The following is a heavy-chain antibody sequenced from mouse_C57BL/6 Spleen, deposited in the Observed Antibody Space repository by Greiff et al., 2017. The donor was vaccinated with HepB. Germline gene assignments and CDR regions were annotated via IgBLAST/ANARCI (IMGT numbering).Heavy chain of an antibody. D-gene: IGHD2-4*01. V-gene: IGHV1-26*01. Sequence: EVQLQQSGPELVKPGASVKISCKASGYTFTDYYMNWVKQSHGKSLEWIGDINPNNGGTSYNQKFKGKATLTVDKSSSTAYMELRSLTSEDSAVYYCARSGHDYDDYYAMDYWGQGTSVTVSS. CDR2: INPNNGGT. CDR3: ARSGHDYDDYYAMDY. CDR1: GYTFTDYY. J-gene: IGHJ4*01.